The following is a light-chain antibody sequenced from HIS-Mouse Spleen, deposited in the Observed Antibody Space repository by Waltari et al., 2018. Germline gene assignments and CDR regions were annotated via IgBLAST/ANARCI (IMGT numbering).Light chain of an antibody. J-gene: IGLJ2*01. V-gene: IGLV3-10*01. CDR3: YSTDSSGNHRV. CDR2: EDS. Sequence: SYELTQPPSVSVSPGQTARITCSGDALPKKYAYWYLPKSGQAPVLDIYEDSKRPSGIPERFSGSSSGTMATLTISGAQVEDEADYYCYSTDSSGNHRVFGGGTKLTVL. CDR1: ALPKKY.